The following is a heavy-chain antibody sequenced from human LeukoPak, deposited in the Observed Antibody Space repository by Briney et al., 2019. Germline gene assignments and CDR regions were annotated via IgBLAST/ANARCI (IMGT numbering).Heavy chain of an antibody. CDR3: ARDYTGYFP. J-gene: IGHJ5*02. CDR2: ISYDGSNK. D-gene: IGHD3-9*01. Sequence: HPGRSLRLSCAASGFTFSSYAMHWVRQAPGKGLEWVAVISYDGSNKYYADSVKGRFTISRDNSKNTLYLQMNSLRAEDTAVYYCARDYTGYFPWGQGTLVIVSS. CDR1: GFTFSSYA. V-gene: IGHV3-30-3*01.